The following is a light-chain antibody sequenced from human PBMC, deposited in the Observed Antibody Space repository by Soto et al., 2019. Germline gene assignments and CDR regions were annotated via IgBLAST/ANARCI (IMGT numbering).Light chain of an antibody. V-gene: IGLV1-40*01. Sequence: QPVLTQPPSVSGAPGQRVTISCTGSSSNIGAGCDVHWYQQLPGTAPKLLIYGNSNRPSGVPDRFSGSKSGTSASLAITGLQAEDEADYYCQSYDSSLSGSKVFGGGTKLTVL. CDR2: GNS. CDR1: SSNIGAGCD. J-gene: IGLJ3*02. CDR3: QSYDSSLSGSKV.